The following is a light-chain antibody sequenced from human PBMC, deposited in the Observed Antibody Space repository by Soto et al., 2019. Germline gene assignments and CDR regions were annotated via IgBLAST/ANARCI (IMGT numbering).Light chain of an antibody. J-gene: IGLJ2*01. CDR1: ASDVGAYNY. CDR3: CSYADTYTWL. V-gene: IGLV2-11*01. Sequence: QSALTQPRSVSGSPGQSVTISCTGTASDVGAYNYVSWYQQHPGKAPKVMIYDVKKRPSGVPDRFSGSKFANTASLTISGLQAEDEADYYCCSYADTYTWLFSGGTKLTVL. CDR2: DVK.